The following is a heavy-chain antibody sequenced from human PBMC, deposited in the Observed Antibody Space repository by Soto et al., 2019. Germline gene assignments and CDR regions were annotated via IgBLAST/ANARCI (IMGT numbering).Heavy chain of an antibody. J-gene: IGHJ1*01. CDR3: AKDLQQWLLMGYFQH. V-gene: IGHV3-23*01. D-gene: IGHD6-19*01. CDR2: ISGSGGST. CDR1: GFTFSSYA. Sequence: GGSLRLSCAASGFTFSSYAMSWVRQAPGKGLEWVSAISGSGGSTYYADSVKGRFTISRDNSKNTLYLQMNSLRAEDTAVYYCAKDLQQWLLMGYFQHWGQGTLVTVSS.